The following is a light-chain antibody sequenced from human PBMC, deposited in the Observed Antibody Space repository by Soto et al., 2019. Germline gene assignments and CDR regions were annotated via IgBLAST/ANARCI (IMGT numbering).Light chain of an antibody. Sequence: QSVLTPPASVSGSPGQSITISCTGTSSDVGAYNYASWYQQYPGEAPKVIIYDVSHRPAGVSNRFSGSKSGNTASLTISGLQTQDEADYYCSSYTSATTYVFGTGTKVTVL. CDR2: DVS. V-gene: IGLV2-14*01. CDR1: SSDVGAYNY. CDR3: SSYTSATTYV. J-gene: IGLJ1*01.